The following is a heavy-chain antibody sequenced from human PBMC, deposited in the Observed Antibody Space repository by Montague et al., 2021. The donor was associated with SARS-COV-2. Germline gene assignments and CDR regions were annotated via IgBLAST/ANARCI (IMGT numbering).Heavy chain of an antibody. V-gene: IGHV2-70*01. Sequence: PALVKPTQTLTLTCTFSGFSLSTCGMCVSWIRQPPGKALEWLALIDWDDDKYYSTSLRTRLTISKDTSKNQVVLTMTNMDPVDTATYYCATTIYDYVWGTRVEFDYWGQGTLVTVSS. CDR2: IDWDDDK. D-gene: IGHD3-16*01. J-gene: IGHJ4*02. CDR3: ATTIYDYVWGTRVEFDY. CDR1: GFSLSTCGMC.